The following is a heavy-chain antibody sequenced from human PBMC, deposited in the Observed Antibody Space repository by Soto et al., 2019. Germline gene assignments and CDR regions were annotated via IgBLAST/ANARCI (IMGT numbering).Heavy chain of an antibody. V-gene: IGHV5-10-1*01. CDR2: IDPSDSYT. D-gene: IGHD3-22*01. Sequence: GESLKISCKGSGYSFTSYWISWVRQMPGKGLEWMGRIDPSDSYTNYSPSFQGHVTISADKSISSAYLQWSSLKASDTAMYYCARERKEENGPGFYYDSSGYYFGRFDYWGQGTLVTVSS. CDR1: GYSFTSYW. CDR3: ARERKEENGPGFYYDSSGYYFGRFDY. J-gene: IGHJ4*02.